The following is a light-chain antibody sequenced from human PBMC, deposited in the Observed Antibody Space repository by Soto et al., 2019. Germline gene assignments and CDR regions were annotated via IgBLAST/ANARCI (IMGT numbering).Light chain of an antibody. V-gene: IGKV3-20*01. J-gene: IGKJ5*01. Sequence: EIVMTQSPATLSVSPGERATLSCRASQSVSSNLAWYQQKPGQAPKVLIYRASIRATGIPDRFTGSGSGTDFTLTISRLEPEDFALYYCPQYGGSPITFGLGTRLEIK. CDR1: QSVSSN. CDR2: RAS. CDR3: PQYGGSPIT.